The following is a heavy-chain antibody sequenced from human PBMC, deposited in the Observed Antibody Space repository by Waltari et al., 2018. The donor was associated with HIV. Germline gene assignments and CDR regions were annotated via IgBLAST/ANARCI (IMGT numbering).Heavy chain of an antibody. CDR3: ARGGGYCSSTSCSSFDY. Sequence: QLQLQESGPGLVKPSETLSLTCTVSGGSISSSSYYWGWIRQPPGKGLEWIGSSYYSGRTYYNPSLKSRVTISGDTSKNQFSLKLSSVTAADTAVYYCARGGGYCSSTSCSSFDYWGQGTLVTVSS. V-gene: IGHV4-39*07. J-gene: IGHJ4*02. CDR2: SYYSGRT. D-gene: IGHD2-2*01. CDR1: GGSISSSSYY.